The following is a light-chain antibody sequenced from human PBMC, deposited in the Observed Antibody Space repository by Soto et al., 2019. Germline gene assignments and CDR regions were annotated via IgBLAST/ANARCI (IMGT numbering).Light chain of an antibody. CDR1: QSVSISY. CDR2: AAS. V-gene: IGKV3-20*01. Sequence: EIVLTQSPATLSLSPGERATLSCRASQSVSISYLAWYQQTPGQAPSLLIYAASSKATGIPDRCSGSGSGTDLTLTISRLEPEDFAVYYCQQYVISPYTFGQGTKLEIK. J-gene: IGKJ2*01. CDR3: QQYVISPYT.